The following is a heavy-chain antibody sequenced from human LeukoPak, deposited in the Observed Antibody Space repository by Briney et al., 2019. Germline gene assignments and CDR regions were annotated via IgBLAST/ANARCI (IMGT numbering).Heavy chain of an antibody. CDR3: ARDIELST. Sequence: GGSLRLSCAASGFIFRDAAMTWVRQAPGKGVEWVSLIASSGLNTYSADSVRGRFTISRDNSKNTLSLQMNSLRVEDTAIYYCARDIELSTWGLGTLVTVSS. D-gene: IGHD5-12*01. CDR2: IASSGLNT. CDR1: GFIFRDAA. J-gene: IGHJ3*01. V-gene: IGHV3-23*01.